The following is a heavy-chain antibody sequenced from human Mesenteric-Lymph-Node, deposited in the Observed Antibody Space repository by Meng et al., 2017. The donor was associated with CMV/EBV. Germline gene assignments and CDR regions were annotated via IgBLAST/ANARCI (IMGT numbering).Heavy chain of an antibody. Sequence: SVKVSCKASGGTFSSYAINWVRQAPGQGLEWMGGIIPIFGTANYAQKFQGRVTITTDESTSTAYMELSSLRSEDTAVYYCARGDIGDFWSSSTWGQGTLVTVSS. CDR2: IIPIFGTA. J-gene: IGHJ5*02. CDR1: GGTFSSYA. D-gene: IGHD3-3*01. V-gene: IGHV1-69*05. CDR3: ARGDIGDFWSSST.